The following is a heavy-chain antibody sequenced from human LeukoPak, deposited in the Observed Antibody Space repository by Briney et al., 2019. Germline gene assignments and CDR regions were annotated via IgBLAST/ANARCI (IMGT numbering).Heavy chain of an antibody. J-gene: IGHJ4*02. CDR2: INPNSGGT. D-gene: IGHD3-10*01. Sequence: ATVKVSCKASGGTFSSYAISWVRQAPGQGLEWMGRINPNSGGTNYAQKFQGRVTMTRDTSISTAYMELSRLRSDDTAVYYCARGIERTGIDYWGQGTLVTVSS. V-gene: IGHV1-2*06. CDR1: GGTFSSYA. CDR3: ARGIERTGIDY.